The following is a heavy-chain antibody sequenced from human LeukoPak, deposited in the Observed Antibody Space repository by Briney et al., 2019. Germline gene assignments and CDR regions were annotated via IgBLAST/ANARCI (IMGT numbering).Heavy chain of an antibody. CDR2: INWKSDSI. CDR1: GFTFDDYA. V-gene: IGHV3-9*01. Sequence: GRSLRLSCAVSGFTFDDYAMHWVRQVPGKGLEWVSGINWKSDSIGYADSVKGRFTTSRDNAKNSLYLQMNSLRAEDTAVYYCAELGITMIGGVWGKGTTVTISS. CDR3: AELGITMIGGV. J-gene: IGHJ6*04. D-gene: IGHD3-10*02.